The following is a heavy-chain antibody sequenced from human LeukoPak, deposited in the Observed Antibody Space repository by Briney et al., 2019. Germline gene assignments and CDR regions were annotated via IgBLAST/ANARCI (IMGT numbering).Heavy chain of an antibody. CDR3: TTGKVI. CDR2: IKSKTDGATT. Sequence: PGGSLRLSCVASGFTFSNAWMNWVRQAPGKGLEWVGRIKSKTDGATTDYAATVKCRFTISRDDSKNMLYLQMNSLKTEDTAVYYCTTGKVIWGQGTLVTVSS. D-gene: IGHD2/OR15-2a*01. J-gene: IGHJ4*02. CDR1: GFTFSNAW. V-gene: IGHV3-15*01.